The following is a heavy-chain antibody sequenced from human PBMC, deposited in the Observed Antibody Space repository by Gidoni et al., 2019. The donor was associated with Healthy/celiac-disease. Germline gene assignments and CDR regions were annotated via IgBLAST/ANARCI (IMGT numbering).Heavy chain of an antibody. CDR1: GGSFSGYY. D-gene: IGHD3-10*01. CDR3: SRGRYYGSGSYYGRGNYYYYGMDV. J-gene: IGHJ6*02. Sequence: QVQLQQWGAGLLKPSETLSLTCAVYGGSFSGYYWSWSRQPPGKGLEWIGEINHSGSTNYNPSLKSRVPISVDPSKNPFSLKLSSVTAADTAVYYLSRGRYYGSGSYYGRGNYYYYGMDVWGQGTTVTVSS. CDR2: INHSGST. V-gene: IGHV4-34*01.